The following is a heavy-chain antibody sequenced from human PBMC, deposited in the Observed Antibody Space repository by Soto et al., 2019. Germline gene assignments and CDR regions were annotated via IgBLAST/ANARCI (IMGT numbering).Heavy chain of an antibody. D-gene: IGHD3-16*01. J-gene: IGHJ6*02. Sequence: GGSLRLSCAASGFTFSSDGMHWVRQAPGKGLEWVAGISCEGSNKYYADSVKGRCTISRDNSKNTLYLQMNSMRAEDTPVYYFANSLHDYKVAYHYYNGMNVWGQGTTGTSP. V-gene: IGHV3-30*18. CDR2: ISCEGSNK. CDR1: GFTFSSDG. CDR3: ANSLHDYKVAYHYYNGMNV.